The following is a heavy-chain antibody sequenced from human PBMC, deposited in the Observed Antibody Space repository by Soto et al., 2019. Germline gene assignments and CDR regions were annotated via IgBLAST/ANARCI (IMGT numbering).Heavy chain of an antibody. CDR1: GGSISSGGYY. D-gene: IGHD2-2*01. CDR3: ARDKRGVPAAKVRAFDI. Sequence: QVQLRESGPGLVKPSQTLYLTCTVSGGSISSGGYYWSWIRQHPGKGLEWIGYIYYSGSTYYNPSLKSRVTISVDTSKNQFSLKLSSVTAADTAVYYCARDKRGVPAAKVRAFDIWGQGTMVTVSS. V-gene: IGHV4-31*03. CDR2: IYYSGST. J-gene: IGHJ3*02.